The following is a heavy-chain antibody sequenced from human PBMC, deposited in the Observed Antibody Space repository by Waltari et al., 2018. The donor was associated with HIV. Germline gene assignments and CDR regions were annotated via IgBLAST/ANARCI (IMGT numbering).Heavy chain of an antibody. CDR3: AGRSPQTTVEYAFDI. D-gene: IGHD4-17*01. CDR1: GYTFTSYG. J-gene: IGHJ3*02. CDR2: ISDYNGNT. V-gene: IGHV1-18*01. Sequence: QVQLVQSGAEVKKPGASVKVSCKASGYTFTSYGISWVRQAPGQGLEWMGWISDYNGNTNYAQKLQGRVTIPTDTSTSTAYMELRSLRSDDTAVYYCAGRSPQTTVEYAFDIWGQGTMVTVSS.